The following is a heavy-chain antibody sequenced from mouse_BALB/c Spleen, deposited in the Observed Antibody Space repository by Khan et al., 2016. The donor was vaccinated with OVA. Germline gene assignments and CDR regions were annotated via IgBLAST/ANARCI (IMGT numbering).Heavy chain of an antibody. J-gene: IGHJ3*01. V-gene: IGHV5-6*02. CDR3: ARLAYYYDSEGFAY. D-gene: IGHD1-1*01. CDR1: GFTFSTYG. CDR2: ISTGGHYT. Sequence: DVMLVESGGDLVEPGGSLKLSCAASGFTFSTYGMSWVRPTPDKRLEWVATISTGGHYTYYPDSVRGRFTISRDHAKNTLYLQMTSLKSEDTAMFYCARLAYYYDSEGFAYWGQGTLVTVSA.